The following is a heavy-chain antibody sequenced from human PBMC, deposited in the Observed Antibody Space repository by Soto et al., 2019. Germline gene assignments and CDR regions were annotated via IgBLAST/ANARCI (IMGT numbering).Heavy chain of an antibody. CDR3: ARLDFWSGYYHLDY. D-gene: IGHD3-3*01. V-gene: IGHV4-59*01. J-gene: IGHJ4*02. CDR2: IYYSGST. Sequence: SETLSLTCTVSGGSISSYYWSWIRQPPGKGLEWIGYIYYSGSTNYNPSLKSRVTISVDTSKNQFSLKLSSVTAADTAVYYCARLDFWSGYYHLDYWGQGTLVTVSS. CDR1: GGSISSYY.